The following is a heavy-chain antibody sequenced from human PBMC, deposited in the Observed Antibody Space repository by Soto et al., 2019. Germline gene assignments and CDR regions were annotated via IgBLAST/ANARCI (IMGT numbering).Heavy chain of an antibody. CDR2: IYYSGST. CDR1: GGSISSGGYY. D-gene: IGHD2-15*01. Sequence: SETLSLTCTVSGGSISSGGYYWSWIRQHPGKGLEWTGYIYYSGSTYYNPSLKSRVTISVDTSKNQFSLKLSSVTATDTAVYYCARYPLLGYCSGGSCRDAFDIWGQGTMVTVSS. V-gene: IGHV4-31*03. CDR3: ARYPLLGYCSGGSCRDAFDI. J-gene: IGHJ3*02.